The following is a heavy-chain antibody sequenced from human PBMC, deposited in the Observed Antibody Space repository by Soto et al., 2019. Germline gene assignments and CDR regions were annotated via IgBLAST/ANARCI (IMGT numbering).Heavy chain of an antibody. CDR3: VLSSQIERRAFDI. CDR2: IIPIFGTA. Sequence: QVQLVQSGAEVKKPGSSVKVSCKASGGTFSSYAISWVRQAPGQGLEWMGGIIPIFGTANYAQKFQGRVTITADESTSTAYMEPSSLRSEDTAVYYCVLSSQIERRAFDIWGQGTMVTVSS. V-gene: IGHV1-69*01. D-gene: IGHD2-15*01. CDR1: GGTFSSYA. J-gene: IGHJ3*02.